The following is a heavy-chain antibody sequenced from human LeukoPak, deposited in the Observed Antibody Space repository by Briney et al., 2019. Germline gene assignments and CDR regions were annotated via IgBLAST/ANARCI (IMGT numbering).Heavy chain of an antibody. CDR1: GYTFTGYY. J-gene: IGHJ3*02. D-gene: IGHD1-26*01. CDR2: INPSGGNT. Sequence: GASVKVSCKASGYTFTGYYMHWVRQAPGQGLEWMGIINPSGGNTNYAQKLQGRVPITRDTSTSTVYMPLRSLRSEATPVYYCARILRGGFDIWGQGTMVTVSS. V-gene: IGHV1-46*01. CDR3: ARILRGGFDI.